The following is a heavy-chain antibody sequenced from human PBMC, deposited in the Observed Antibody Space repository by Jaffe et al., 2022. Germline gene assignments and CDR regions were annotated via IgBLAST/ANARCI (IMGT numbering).Heavy chain of an antibody. CDR3: ARGDLPDVWFDP. Sequence: QVQLQESGPGLVKPSQTLSLTCTVSGGSISSGSYYWSWIRQPAGKGLEWIGRIYTSGSTNYNPSLKSRVTISVDTSKNQFSLKLSSVTAADTAVYYCARGDLPDVWFDPWGQGTLVTVSS. V-gene: IGHV4-61*02. J-gene: IGHJ5*02. D-gene: IGHD3-16*01. CDR2: IYTSGST. CDR1: GGSISSGSYY.